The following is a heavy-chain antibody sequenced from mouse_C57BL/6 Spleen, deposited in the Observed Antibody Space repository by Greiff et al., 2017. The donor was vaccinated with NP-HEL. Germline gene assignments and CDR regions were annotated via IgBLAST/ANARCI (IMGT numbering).Heavy chain of an antibody. CDR1: GFTFTDYY. J-gene: IGHJ2*01. Sequence: EVKLMESGGGLVQPGGSLSLSCAASGFTFTDYYMSWVRQPPGKALEWLGFIRNKANGYTTEYSASVKGRFTISRDNSQSILYLQMNALRAEDSATYYCARWVDYFDYWGQGTTLTVSS. V-gene: IGHV7-3*01. CDR2: IRNKANGYTT. CDR3: ARWVDYFDY.